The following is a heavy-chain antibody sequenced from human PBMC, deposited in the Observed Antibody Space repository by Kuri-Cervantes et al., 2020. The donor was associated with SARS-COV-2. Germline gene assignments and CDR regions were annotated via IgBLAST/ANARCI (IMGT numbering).Heavy chain of an antibody. CDR3: ARFSGSSSWYPGRYYYYMDV. CDR1: GFTFSSYS. CDR2: IRYDGSNK. Sequence: LSLTCAASGFTFSSYSMNWVRQAPGKGLEWVAFIRYDGSNKYYADSVKGRFTISRDNAKNSLYLQMNSLRAEDTAVYYCARFSGSSSWYPGRYYYYMDVWGKGTTVTVSS. J-gene: IGHJ6*03. D-gene: IGHD6-13*01. V-gene: IGHV3-33*08.